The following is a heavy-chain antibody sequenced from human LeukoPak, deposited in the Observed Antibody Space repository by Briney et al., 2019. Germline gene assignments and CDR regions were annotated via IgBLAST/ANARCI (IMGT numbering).Heavy chain of an antibody. V-gene: IGHV1-69*04. J-gene: IGHJ4*02. Sequence: SVKVSCKASGGTFSSYAISWVRQAPGQGLEWMGRIIPILGIANYAQKFQGRVTITADKSTSTAYMELSSLRSEDTAVYYCAGGGIAVAVPFDYWGQGTLVTVSS. D-gene: IGHD6-19*01. CDR3: AGGGIAVAVPFDY. CDR1: GGTFSSYA. CDR2: IIPILGIA.